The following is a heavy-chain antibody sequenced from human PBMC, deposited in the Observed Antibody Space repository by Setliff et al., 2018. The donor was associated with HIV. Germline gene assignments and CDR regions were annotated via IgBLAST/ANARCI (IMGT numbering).Heavy chain of an antibody. D-gene: IGHD3-10*01. J-gene: IGHJ4*02. V-gene: IGHV5-51*01. CDR3: ARGRRAVFFDS. CDR1: GYNFTSYW. CDR2: IYPGNSDT. Sequence: PGESLKISCKGSGYNFTSYWIGWVRQMPGKGLEWMGIIYPGNSDTRYRPSFQGQVTISADKPISTAYLQWSSLKASDTAIYYCARGRRAVFFDSWGQGTLVTVSS.